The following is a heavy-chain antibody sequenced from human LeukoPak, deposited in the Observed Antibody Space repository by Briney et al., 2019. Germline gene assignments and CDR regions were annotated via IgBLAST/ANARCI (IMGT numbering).Heavy chain of an antibody. CDR2: RNQDGSER. Sequence: WGSLSLSCAASRLTFSNYWMTWVRQAPGKGLEWVATRNQDGSERYQVDSVKGRFTISRDNAKNSVYLQMNSLRAEDTAVYYCASPYSGDYWGQGTLVTVSS. CDR3: ASPYSGDY. V-gene: IGHV3-7*03. CDR1: RLTFSNYW. J-gene: IGHJ4*02. D-gene: IGHD5-12*01.